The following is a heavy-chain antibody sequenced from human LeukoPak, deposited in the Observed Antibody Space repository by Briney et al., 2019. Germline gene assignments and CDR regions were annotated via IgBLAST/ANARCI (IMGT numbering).Heavy chain of an antibody. Sequence: GGSLRLACAASGFTFRSYGMHWVRQAPGKGLEWVTFVRDDGSIKNYADSVKGRFTISRDNSKSTTYLEMNSLRAEDTAVYHCAKGGQITAYYFDYWGQGTLVTVSS. CDR3: AKGGQITAYYFDY. D-gene: IGHD3-16*01. CDR1: GFTFRSYG. J-gene: IGHJ4*02. V-gene: IGHV3-30*02. CDR2: VRDDGSIK.